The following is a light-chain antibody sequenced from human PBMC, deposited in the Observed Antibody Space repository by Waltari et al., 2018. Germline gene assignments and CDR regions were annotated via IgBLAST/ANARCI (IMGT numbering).Light chain of an antibody. CDR3: QQFYSTPYT. V-gene: IGKV4-1*01. CDR1: PSVLYSSNNLNY. Sequence: DIVMTQSPDSLAVSLGERATINCTSSPSVLYSSNNLNYLAWYQQKPRQPPKLLIYWASTRESGVPDRFSGSGSGTDFTLTISSLQAEDVAVYYCQQFYSTPYTFGQGTKLEIK. CDR2: WAS. J-gene: IGKJ2*01.